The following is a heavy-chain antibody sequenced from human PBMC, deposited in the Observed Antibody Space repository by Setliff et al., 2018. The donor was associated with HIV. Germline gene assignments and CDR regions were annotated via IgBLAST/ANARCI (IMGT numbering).Heavy chain of an antibody. CDR1: GYTFINYD. V-gene: IGHV1-8*03. Sequence: ASVKVSCKASGYTFINYDINWVRQATGQGLEWMGWMNPDSGSTGYAQKFQGRVTFTRDTSMSTAYMERSSLRSEDTAVYYCARDSRDIVVVIAPEPEPYYYYGMDVWGEGTTVTVSS. CDR2: MNPDSGST. CDR3: ARDSRDIVVVIAPEPEPYYYYGMDV. D-gene: IGHD2-15*01. J-gene: IGHJ6*04.